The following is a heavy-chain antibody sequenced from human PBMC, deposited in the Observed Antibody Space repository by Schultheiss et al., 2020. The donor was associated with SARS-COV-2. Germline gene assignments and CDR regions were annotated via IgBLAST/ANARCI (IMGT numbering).Heavy chain of an antibody. CDR3: ARIRRFLEWLPYMDV. CDR1: GGSFSGYY. Sequence: SETLSLTCAVYGGSFSGYYWSWIRQPPGKGLEWIGEINHSGSTHYNPSLKSRVTISVDTSKNQFSLKLSSVTAADTAVYYCARIRRFLEWLPYMDVWGKGTTVTVSS. V-gene: IGHV4-34*01. J-gene: IGHJ6*03. CDR2: INHSGST. D-gene: IGHD3-3*01.